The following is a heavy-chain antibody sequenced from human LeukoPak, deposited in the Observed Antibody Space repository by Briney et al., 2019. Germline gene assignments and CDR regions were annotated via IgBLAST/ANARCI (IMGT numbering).Heavy chain of an antibody. Sequence: GASLKISCKGSGYRFTSYWIGWVRQLPGKGLEWMGIIYPGDSDTRYSPSFQGQVTISADKSIGTASLQWSSLKASDTAMYYCAIFDFLFGEIDNWFDPWGQGTQVTVSS. V-gene: IGHV5-51*01. CDR2: IYPGDSDT. CDR3: AIFDFLFGEIDNWFDP. J-gene: IGHJ5*02. D-gene: IGHD3-16*01. CDR1: GYRFTSYW.